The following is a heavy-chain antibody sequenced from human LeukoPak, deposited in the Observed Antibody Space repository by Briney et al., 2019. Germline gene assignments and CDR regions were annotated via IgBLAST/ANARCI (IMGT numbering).Heavy chain of an antibody. CDR3: ARLRDIVVVPAAPIAFDI. J-gene: IGHJ3*02. D-gene: IGHD2-2*01. CDR2: IYPGDSDT. V-gene: IGHV5-51*01. CDR1: GYSFTSYW. Sequence: GESLKISCKGSGYSFTSYWIGWVRQMPGKGLEWMGIIYPGDSDTRYSPSFQGQVTISADKSISTAYLQWSSLKASDTAMYYCARLRDIVVVPAAPIAFDIWGQGTMVTASS.